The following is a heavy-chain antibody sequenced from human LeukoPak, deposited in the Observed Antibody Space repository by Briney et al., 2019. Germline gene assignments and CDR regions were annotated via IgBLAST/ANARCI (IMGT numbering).Heavy chain of an antibody. CDR3: ARDRIGIMITLGGVSGTVGFDP. CDR1: GYTFTSYY. CDR2: INPSGGST. Sequence: ASVKVSCKASGYTFTSYYMHWVRQAPGQGLEWMGIINPSGGSTSYAQKFQGRVTMTRDTSTSTVYMELSSLRSEDTAVYYCARDRIGIMITLGGVSGTVGFDPWGQGTLVTVSS. J-gene: IGHJ5*02. V-gene: IGHV1-46*01. D-gene: IGHD3-16*01.